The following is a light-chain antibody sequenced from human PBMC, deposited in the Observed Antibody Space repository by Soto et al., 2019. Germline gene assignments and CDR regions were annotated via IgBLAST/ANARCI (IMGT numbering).Light chain of an antibody. Sequence: EIVLTQSPATLSLSPGERATLSCRASQSVGIYLGWYQQRPGQAPRLLIYDASNRAAGIPARFSGSGSGTDFTLTINSLAPEDFAVYYCQLRNTWPPAFGQGTRLEIK. CDR2: DAS. V-gene: IGKV3-11*01. CDR3: QLRNTWPPA. CDR1: QSVGIY. J-gene: IGKJ5*01.